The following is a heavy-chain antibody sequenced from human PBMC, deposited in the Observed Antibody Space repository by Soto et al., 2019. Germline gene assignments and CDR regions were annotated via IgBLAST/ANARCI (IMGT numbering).Heavy chain of an antibody. CDR1: GGTFSSYS. J-gene: IGHJ4*02. V-gene: IGHV1-69*01. CDR2: IIPIFGTA. D-gene: IGHD1-26*01. CDR3: ARDGGRHSGGIDY. Sequence: QVQLVQSGAEVQKPGSSVKVSCKASGGTFSSYSINWVRQAPGQGLEWMGEIIPIFGTANYAQKCQGRVTRTADESTSTAYMELSSLRSEDTSVYSCARDGGRHSGGIDYWGQGTLVTVSS.